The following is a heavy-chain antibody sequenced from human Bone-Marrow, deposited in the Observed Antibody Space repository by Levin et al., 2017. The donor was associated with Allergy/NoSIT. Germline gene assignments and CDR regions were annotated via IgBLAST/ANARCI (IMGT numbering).Heavy chain of an antibody. V-gene: IGHV4-61*02. CDR1: GDFINSGTNY. J-gene: IGHJ4*02. CDR3: ARFRPTGGTGTFDK. D-gene: IGHD1-7*01. Sequence: PSETLSLTCTVSGDFINSGTNYWSWVRQPAGKGLEWIGRVYTSGSTNYNPSLESRVTILVDTSKNQFSLKLTSVTAADTAVYYCARFRPTGGTGTFDKWGLGTLVTVSS. CDR2: VYTSGST.